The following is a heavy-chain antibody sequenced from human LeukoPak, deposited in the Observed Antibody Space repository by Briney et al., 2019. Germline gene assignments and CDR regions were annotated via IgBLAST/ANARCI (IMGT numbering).Heavy chain of an antibody. CDR2: IYYSGST. V-gene: IGHV4-59*01. D-gene: IGHD1-26*01. CDR1: GGSICTYF. Sequence: GTLSLTCSVSGGSICTYFWSWIRQPPGTELEWIGYIYYSGSTSYNPSIKSRVTISVDTSKNQFSLKVSSVTAADTGVYYCAREDVTSDDDAFDIWGQGTMVTVSS. CDR3: AREDVTSDDDAFDI. J-gene: IGHJ3*02.